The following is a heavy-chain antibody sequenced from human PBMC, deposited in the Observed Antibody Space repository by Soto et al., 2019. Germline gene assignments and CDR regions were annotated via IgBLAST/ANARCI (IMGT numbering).Heavy chain of an antibody. Sequence: LGESLKISCKGSGYSFTSYCIGWVRQMPGKGLEWMGIIYPGDSDTRYSPSFQGQVTISADKSISTAYLQWSSLKASDTAIYYCARHDSPSVIYYYYGMDVWGQGTTVTVSS. CDR1: GYSFTSYC. V-gene: IGHV5-51*01. J-gene: IGHJ6*02. CDR2: IYPGDSDT. D-gene: IGHD2-15*01. CDR3: ARHDSPSVIYYYYGMDV.